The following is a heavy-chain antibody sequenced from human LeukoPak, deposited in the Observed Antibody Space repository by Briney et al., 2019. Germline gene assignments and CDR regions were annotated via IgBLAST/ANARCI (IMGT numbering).Heavy chain of an antibody. CDR2: IYYSGST. Sequence: SETLSLTCTVSGGSISSYYWSWIRQPPGKGLEWIGYIYYSGSTNYNPSLKSRLTISVDTSKNQFSLKLSSVTAADTAVYYCARLTPSLAFDIWGQGTTVTVSS. CDR3: ARLTPSLAFDI. J-gene: IGHJ3*02. CDR1: GGSISSYY. V-gene: IGHV4-59*12.